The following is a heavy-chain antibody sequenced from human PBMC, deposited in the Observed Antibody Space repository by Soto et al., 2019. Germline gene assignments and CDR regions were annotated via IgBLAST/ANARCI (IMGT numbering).Heavy chain of an antibody. CDR2: IDYRGST. D-gene: IGHD2-2*01. CDR1: GGSISSRSYY. J-gene: IGHJ6*02. Sequence: QLQLQESGTGLVKPSETLSLTCTVSGGSISSRSYYWGWIRQPPGNGLEWIGRIDYRGSTYYNPSLKSQVTTPVDTSKNQFPLHLSSATAADTAVYYCARLPYCSSTRRPGWDYYYDMDDWGQGTTVTVSS. V-gene: IGHV4-39*01. CDR3: ARLPYCSSTRRPGWDYYYDMDD.